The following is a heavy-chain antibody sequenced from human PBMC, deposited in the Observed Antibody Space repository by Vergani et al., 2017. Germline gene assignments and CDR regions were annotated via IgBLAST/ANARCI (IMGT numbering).Heavy chain of an antibody. J-gene: IGHJ3*02. CDR3: AKDMLSTTTLYAFDI. D-gene: IGHD4-17*01. CDR1: GFTFDDYT. V-gene: IGHV3-43*01. Sequence: EVQLVESGGVVVQPGGSLRLSCAASGFTFDDYTMHWVRQAPGKGLEWVSLISWDGGSTYYADSVKGRFTISRDNSKTSLYLQMNSLRTEDTALYYCAKDMLSTTTLYAFDIWGQGTMVTVSS. CDR2: ISWDGGST.